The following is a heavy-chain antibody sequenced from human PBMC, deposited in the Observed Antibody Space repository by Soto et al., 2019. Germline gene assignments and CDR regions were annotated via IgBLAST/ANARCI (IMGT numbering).Heavy chain of an antibody. V-gene: IGHV3-30-3*01. J-gene: IGHJ6*02. D-gene: IGHD3-16*02. CDR1: GFTFSSYA. CDR2: ISYDGSNK. CDR3: ARDENDYVWGSYRYNYYGMDV. Sequence: GGSLRLSCAASGFTFSSYAMHWVRQAPGKGLEWVAVISYDGSNKYYADSVKGRFTISRDNSKNTLYLQMNSLRAEDTAVYYCARDENDYVWGSYRYNYYGMDVWGQGTTVTVSS.